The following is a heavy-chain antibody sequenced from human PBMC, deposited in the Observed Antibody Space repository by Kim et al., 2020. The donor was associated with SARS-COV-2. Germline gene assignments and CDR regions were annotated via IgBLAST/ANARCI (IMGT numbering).Heavy chain of an antibody. V-gene: IGHV3-23*01. CDR1: GFTFSSYA. D-gene: IGHD3-10*01. J-gene: IGHJ4*02. CDR2: ISGSGGST. CDR3: AKINPAPLDVRGVIIGGFDY. Sequence: GGSLRLSCAASGFTFSSYAMSWVRQAPGKGLEWVSAISGSGGSTYYADSVKGRFTISRDNSKNTLYLQMNSLRAEDTAVYYCAKINPAPLDVRGVIIGGFDYWGQGTLVTVSS.